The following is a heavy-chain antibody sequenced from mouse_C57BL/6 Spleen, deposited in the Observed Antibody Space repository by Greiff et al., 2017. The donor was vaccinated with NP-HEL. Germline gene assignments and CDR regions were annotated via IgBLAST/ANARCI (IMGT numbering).Heavy chain of an antibody. D-gene: IGHD2-2*01. CDR1: GYTFSDYN. Sequence: VQLQQSGPELVKPGASVKIPCKASGYTFSDYNMDWVKQSHGKSLEWIGDINPNTGGTIYNQKFKGKATLTVDKSSSTAYMELRSLTSENTAVYYCARYNGYDRYFDVWGTGTTVTVSS. V-gene: IGHV1-18*01. CDR2: INPNTGGT. J-gene: IGHJ1*03. CDR3: ARYNGYDRYFDV.